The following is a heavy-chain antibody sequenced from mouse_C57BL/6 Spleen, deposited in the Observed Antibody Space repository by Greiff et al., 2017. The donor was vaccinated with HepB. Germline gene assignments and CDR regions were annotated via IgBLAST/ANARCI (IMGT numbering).Heavy chain of an antibody. J-gene: IGHJ1*03. Sequence: EVQLVESGGDLVKPGGSLKLSCAASGFTFSSYGMSWVRQTPDKRLEWVATISSGGSYTYYPDSVKGRFTISRDNAKNTLYLQMSSLKSEDTAMYYCARLTGTWDWYFDVWGTGTTVTVSS. D-gene: IGHD4-1*01. V-gene: IGHV5-6*01. CDR2: ISSGGSYT. CDR1: GFTFSSYG. CDR3: ARLTGTWDWYFDV.